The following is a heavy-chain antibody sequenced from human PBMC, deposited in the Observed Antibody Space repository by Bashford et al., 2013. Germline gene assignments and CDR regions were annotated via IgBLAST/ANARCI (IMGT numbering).Heavy chain of an antibody. CDR2: IYYSGNT. CDR3: ARDRLPDY. V-gene: IGHV4-39*07. CDR1: GGSISDSKYY. J-gene: IGHJ4*02. D-gene: IGHD2-15*01. Sequence: SETLSLTCTVSGGSISDSKYYWGWIRQPPGKGLQWIGSIYYSGNTYYNPSLRSRVTISVDTSKNQFSLKLSSVSAADTAVYYCARDRLPDYWGQGTLVTVSS.